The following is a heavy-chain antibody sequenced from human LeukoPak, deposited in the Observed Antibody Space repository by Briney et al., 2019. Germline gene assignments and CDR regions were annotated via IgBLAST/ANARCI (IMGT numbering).Heavy chain of an antibody. CDR1: GFTFSGYA. CDR3: AILTTHSSSSQFDY. V-gene: IGHV3-23*01. CDR2: ISGSGTIT. Sequence: GGSLRLSCAASGFTFSGYAMSWVRQAPGKGLEWVSAISGSGTITYYADSVKGRFTISRDNSKDTLYLQMNSLRAEDTAIYFCAILTTHSSSSQFDYWGQGTLVTVSS. J-gene: IGHJ4*02. D-gene: IGHD6-6*01.